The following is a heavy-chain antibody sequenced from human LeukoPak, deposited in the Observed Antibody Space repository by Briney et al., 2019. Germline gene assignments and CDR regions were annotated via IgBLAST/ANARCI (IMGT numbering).Heavy chain of an antibody. CDR1: GGSIISYY. D-gene: IGHD5-24*01. Sequence: SETLSLTCTVSGGSIISYYWSWIRQPAGKGPEWIGRIYTSGSANYSPSLKGRVTMSVDASKNQFSLNLSSVTAADTAVYYCAREIGRDGYNRSFDYWGQGTLVTVSS. CDR3: AREIGRDGYNRSFDY. CDR2: IYTSGSA. V-gene: IGHV4-4*07. J-gene: IGHJ4*02.